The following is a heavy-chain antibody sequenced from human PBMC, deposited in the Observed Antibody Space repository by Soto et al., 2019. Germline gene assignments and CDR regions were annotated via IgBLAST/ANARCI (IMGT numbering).Heavy chain of an antibody. Sequence: ASETLSLTCTVSGGSISSYYWSWIRQPPGKGLEWIGYIYYSGSTNYNPSLKSRVTISVDTSKSQFSLKLSSVTAADTAVYYCARDGIDYYDSSGTLDIWGQGTMVTVSS. CDR3: ARDGIDYYDSSGTLDI. D-gene: IGHD3-22*01. V-gene: IGHV4-59*01. CDR1: GGSISSYY. CDR2: IYYSGST. J-gene: IGHJ3*02.